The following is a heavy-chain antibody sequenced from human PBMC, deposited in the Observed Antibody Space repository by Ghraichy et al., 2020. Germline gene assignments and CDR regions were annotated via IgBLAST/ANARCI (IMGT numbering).Heavy chain of an antibody. CDR1: GGSVSSGSYY. CDR3: ARDGYDSSGYYPFDY. Sequence: SETLSLTCTVSGGSVSSGSYYWSWIRQPPGKGLEWIGYIYYSGSTNYNPSLKSRVTISVDTSKNQFSLKLSSVTAADTAVYYCARDGYDSSGYYPFDYWGQGTLVTVSS. J-gene: IGHJ4*02. V-gene: IGHV4-61*01. D-gene: IGHD3-22*01. CDR2: IYYSGST.